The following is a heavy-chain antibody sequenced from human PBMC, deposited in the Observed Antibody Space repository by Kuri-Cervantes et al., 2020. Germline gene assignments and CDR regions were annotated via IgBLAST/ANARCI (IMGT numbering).Heavy chain of an antibody. CDR3: AGASRYFDWLSI. J-gene: IGHJ3*02. V-gene: IGHV1-18*01. Sequence: ASVKVSCKASGYTFTSYGISWVRQAPGQGLEWMGWISAYNGNTNYAQKLQGRVTMTTDTSTSTAYMELSSLRSEDTAVYYCAGASRYFDWLSIWGQGTMVTVSS. CDR2: ISAYNGNT. D-gene: IGHD3-9*01. CDR1: GYTFTSYG.